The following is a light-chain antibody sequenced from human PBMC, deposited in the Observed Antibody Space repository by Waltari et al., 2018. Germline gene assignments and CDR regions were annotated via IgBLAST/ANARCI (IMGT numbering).Light chain of an antibody. CDR2: QDT. CDR3: QAWDRNTYVV. J-gene: IGLJ2*01. V-gene: IGLV3-1*01. CDR1: KLEAKY. Sequence: SYELTQPPSVSVSPGQTASITCSGDKLEAKYASWYQQKPGQSPVLVIYQDTRRPSGIPERFSGSTSGNTATLTISGTQAMDEADYYCQAWDRNTYVVFGGGTKLTVL.